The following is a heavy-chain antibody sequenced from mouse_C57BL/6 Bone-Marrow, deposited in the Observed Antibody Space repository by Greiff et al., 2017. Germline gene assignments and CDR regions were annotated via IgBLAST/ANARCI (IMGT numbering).Heavy chain of an antibody. CDR1: GYTFTSYG. V-gene: IGHV1-81*01. CDR3: AGAWFAY. J-gene: IGHJ3*01. Sequence: QVQLQQSGAELARPGASVKLSCKASGYTFTSYGISWVKQRTGQGLEWIGEIYPRSGNTYSNEKFKGKATLTADKSSSTAYMERRSLTSEDSAVYFCAGAWFAYWGQGTLVTVSA. CDR2: IYPRSGNT.